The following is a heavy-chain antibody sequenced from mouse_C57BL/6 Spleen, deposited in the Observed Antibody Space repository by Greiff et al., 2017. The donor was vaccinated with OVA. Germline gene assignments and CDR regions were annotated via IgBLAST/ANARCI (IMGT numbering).Heavy chain of an antibody. D-gene: IGHD1-1*01. Sequence: DVMLVESGGGLVKPGGSLKLSCAASGFTFSDYGMHWVRQAPEKGLEWVAYISSGSSTIYYADTVKGRFTISRDNAKNTLFLQMTSLRSEDTAMYYCAMITTVEGDYWGQGTSVTVSS. CDR1: GFTFSDYG. CDR3: AMITTVEGDY. J-gene: IGHJ4*01. V-gene: IGHV5-17*01. CDR2: ISSGSSTI.